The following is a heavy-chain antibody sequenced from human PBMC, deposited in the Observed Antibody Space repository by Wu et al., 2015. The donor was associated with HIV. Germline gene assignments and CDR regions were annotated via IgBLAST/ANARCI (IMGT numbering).Heavy chain of an antibody. Sequence: QVQLVQSGAEVKKPGASVKVSCKASGYTVTGYYIHWVRQAPGQGLEWMAWINPNGGTNYAQNFHGRVTLTRDTSINTAYMDLSRLRSDDTAIYYCARGSILQMSTASYYFYVMDVWGRGTTVTVSS. J-gene: IGHJ6*02. D-gene: IGHD5/OR15-5a*01. CDR2: INPNGGT. V-gene: IGHV1-2*02. CDR3: ARGSILQMSTASYYFYVMDV. CDR1: GYTVTGYY.